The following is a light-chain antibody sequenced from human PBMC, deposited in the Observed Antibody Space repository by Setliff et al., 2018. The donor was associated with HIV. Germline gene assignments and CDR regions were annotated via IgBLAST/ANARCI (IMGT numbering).Light chain of an antibody. Sequence: QSALTQPASVSGSPGQTITISCTGTSNDIGGYNYVSWYQQHPGEAPKLIIYNVNNRPSGASSRFSGSKSGNTASLSISELRAEDETDYYCTSYTGGNTRVFGTGTKGTVL. J-gene: IGLJ1*01. CDR3: TSYTGGNTRV. CDR1: SNDIGGYNY. CDR2: NVN. V-gene: IGLV2-14*03.